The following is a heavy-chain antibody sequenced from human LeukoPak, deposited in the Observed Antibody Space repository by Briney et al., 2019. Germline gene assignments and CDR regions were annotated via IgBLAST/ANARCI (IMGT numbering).Heavy chain of an antibody. CDR2: IYYSGST. CDR3: ARHPTMYDILTGYYNLYYFDY. CDR1: GGSISSYY. V-gene: IGHV4-59*08. Sequence: PSETLSLTCTVSGGSISSYYWSWIRQPPGKGLEWIGYIYYSGSTNYNPSLKSQVTISVDPSKHQFSLKLSSVTAADTDVYYCARHPTMYDILTGYYNLYYFDYWGQGTLVTVSS. D-gene: IGHD3-9*01. J-gene: IGHJ4*02.